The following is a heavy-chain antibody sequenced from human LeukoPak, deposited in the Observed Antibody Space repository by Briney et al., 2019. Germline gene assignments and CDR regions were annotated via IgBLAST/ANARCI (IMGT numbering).Heavy chain of an antibody. Sequence: GGSLRLSCAASGFIFSDYYMSWIRQAPGKGLEWVSYISSSGSAMYYVDSVKGRFTISRDNAKNSLYLQMNSLKAEDTAVYYCARDKESIAAAGRLDYWGQGTLVSVSS. CDR2: ISSSGSAM. V-gene: IGHV3-11*04. CDR3: ARDKESIAAAGRLDY. CDR1: GFIFSDYY. D-gene: IGHD6-13*01. J-gene: IGHJ4*02.